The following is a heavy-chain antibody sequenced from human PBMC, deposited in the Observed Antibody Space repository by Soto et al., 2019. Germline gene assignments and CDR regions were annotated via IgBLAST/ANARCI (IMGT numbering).Heavy chain of an antibody. CDR2: ISGSGGST. D-gene: IGHD3-22*01. V-gene: IGHV3-23*01. Sequence: EVQLLESGGGLVQPGGSLRLSCAASGVTFSSYAMSWVRPAPGNGLEWVSPISGSGGSTYYADSVKGRFTISRDHYKNTLYLQMNSRRAEDKAVYYCATSYDSSGYYLYYDYGMDVWGKGTTVTVSS. CDR3: ATSYDSSGYYLYYDYGMDV. CDR1: GVTFSSYA. J-gene: IGHJ6*04.